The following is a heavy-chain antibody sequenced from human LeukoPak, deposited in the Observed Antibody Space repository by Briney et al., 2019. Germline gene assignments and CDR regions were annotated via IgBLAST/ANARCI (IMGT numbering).Heavy chain of an antibody. V-gene: IGHV3-23*01. J-gene: IGHJ4*02. D-gene: IGHD6-13*01. CDR2: ISASGGST. CDR3: AKTRPLDSSSWSHGDY. Sequence: GGSLRLSCAASGFTFSSSAMSWVRQVPGKGLEWVSGISASGGSTSYADSVRGRFTISRDNSKNTLYLQMNSLRAEDTAVYYCAKTRPLDSSSWSHGDYWSQGTLVTVSS. CDR1: GFTFSSSA.